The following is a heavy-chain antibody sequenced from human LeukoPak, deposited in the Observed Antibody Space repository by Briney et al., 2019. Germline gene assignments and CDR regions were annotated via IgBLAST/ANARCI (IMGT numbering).Heavy chain of an antibody. V-gene: IGHV4-34*01. D-gene: IGHD6-19*01. Sequence: SETLSLTCAVSGVPFSNYYWSWVRQSPRRGLERIGEINHSGYTNYNPSPKSRVTMSIDTSKNQFSLMLTSVTAADTGVYYCTRAVAGHPDWGQGTLVTVSS. CDR3: TRAVAGHPD. CDR1: GVPFSNYY. CDR2: INHSGYT. J-gene: IGHJ4*02.